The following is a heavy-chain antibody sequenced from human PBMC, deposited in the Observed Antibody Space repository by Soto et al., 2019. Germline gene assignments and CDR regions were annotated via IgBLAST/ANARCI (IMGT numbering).Heavy chain of an antibody. CDR3: ARDGYCISTLCYVGGGFGMDV. D-gene: IGHD2-2*01. J-gene: IGHJ6*02. CDR1: GYTFTSYG. Sequence: QVQLVQSGAEVKKPGASVKVSCKASGYTFTSYGISWVRQAPGQGLEWMGWISGYNGNTNYAQKVQGRVTMTTDISTSTDYMELRSLRSDDTAVYYCARDGYCISTLCYVGGGFGMDVWGQGTTVTVSS. V-gene: IGHV1-18*01. CDR2: ISGYNGNT.